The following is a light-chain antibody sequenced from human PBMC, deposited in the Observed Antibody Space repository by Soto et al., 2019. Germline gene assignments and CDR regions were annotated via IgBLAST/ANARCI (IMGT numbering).Light chain of an antibody. CDR1: SSNVGNNY. Sequence: QPALTQPPSVSAAPGQKVTISCSGSSSNVGNNYVSWYQYLPGTAPKLLIYENNKRPSGIPDRFSGSKSGTSATLGITGLQTGDEADYYCGTWDSSLSAHVVFGGGTKVTVL. CDR3: GTWDSSLSAHVV. J-gene: IGLJ2*01. CDR2: ENN. V-gene: IGLV1-51*02.